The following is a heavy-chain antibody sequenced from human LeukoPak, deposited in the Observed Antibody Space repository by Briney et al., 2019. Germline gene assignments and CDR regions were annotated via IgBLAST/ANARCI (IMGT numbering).Heavy chain of an antibody. Sequence: SQTLSLTCAISGDSVSRNSAAWNWIRQSPSRGLEWLGRTYYRSTWYNDYAVSVKSRITINPDTSKNQFSLQLNSVTPEDTAVYYCAVSSSWYNWFDPWGQGTLVTVSS. D-gene: IGHD6-13*01. CDR1: GDSVSRNSAA. CDR3: AVSSSWYNWFDP. CDR2: TYYRSTWYN. V-gene: IGHV6-1*01. J-gene: IGHJ5*02.